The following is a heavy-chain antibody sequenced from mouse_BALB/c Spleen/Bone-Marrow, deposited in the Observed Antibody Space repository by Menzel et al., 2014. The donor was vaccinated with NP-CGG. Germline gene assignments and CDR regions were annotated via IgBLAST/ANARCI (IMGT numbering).Heavy chain of an antibody. D-gene: IGHD2-10*02. Sequence: VQLQQSGPGLVAPSQSLSITCTVSGFSLTTYGVHWVRQPPGKGLEWLVVIWSDGSTTYNSALKSRLSISKDNSKSQVFLRMNSLQTDDTAMYYCARNPYGNYAMDYWGQGTSVTVSS. CDR3: ARNPYGNYAMDY. CDR2: IWSDGST. J-gene: IGHJ4*01. V-gene: IGHV2-6*02. CDR1: GFSLTTYG.